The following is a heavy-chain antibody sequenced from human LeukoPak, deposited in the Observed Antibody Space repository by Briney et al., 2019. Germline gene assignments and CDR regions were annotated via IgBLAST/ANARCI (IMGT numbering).Heavy chain of an antibody. V-gene: IGHV3-48*04. D-gene: IGHD3-10*02. CDR1: GFSFSFYS. J-gene: IGHJ6*04. CDR3: AELGITMIGGV. CDR2: ISSSGSTI. Sequence: GGSLRLSCAASGFSFSFYSMNWVRQAPGKGLEWVSYISSSGSTIYYADSVKGRFTISRDNAKNSLYLQMNSLRAEDTAVYYCAELGITMIGGVWGKGTTVTISS.